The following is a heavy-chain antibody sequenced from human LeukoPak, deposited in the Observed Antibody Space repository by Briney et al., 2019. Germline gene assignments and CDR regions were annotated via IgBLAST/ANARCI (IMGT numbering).Heavy chain of an antibody. CDR3: AREFMRVNAFDI. J-gene: IGHJ3*02. CDR1: GYTFSDNY. V-gene: IGHV1-2*02. CDR2: INPHSGGT. D-gene: IGHD2-21*01. Sequence: GASVKVSCKASGYTFSDNYIHWVRQAPGQGLEWMGWINPHSGGTNYGENFQGRVTLTRDTSISTAYMDLSSLISDDTAVYYCAREFMRVNAFDIWGQGTMVTVFS.